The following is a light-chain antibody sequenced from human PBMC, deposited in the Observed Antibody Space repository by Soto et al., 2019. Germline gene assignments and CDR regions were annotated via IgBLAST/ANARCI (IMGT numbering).Light chain of an antibody. J-gene: IGKJ2*01. Sequence: EIVMTQSPASLSVSPGEGATLSCRASQTVASNLAWYQQKPGQGPRLLIHGASTSATGLPARFSGSGSGTDFTLTISSLQSEDFAVYYCQQYHNWPPQYTFGQGTKLQIK. CDR3: QQYHNWPPQYT. CDR2: GAS. CDR1: QTVASN. V-gene: IGKV3-15*01.